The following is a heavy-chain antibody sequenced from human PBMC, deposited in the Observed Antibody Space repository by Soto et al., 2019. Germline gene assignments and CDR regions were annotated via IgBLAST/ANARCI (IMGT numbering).Heavy chain of an antibody. Sequence: GGSLRLSCAASGFTFSSYSMNWVRQAPGKGLEWVSYISSSSSTIYYADSVKGRFTISRDNAKNSLYLQMNSLRAEDTAVYYCARVGGGSYYYFDYWGQGTLVTVSS. CDR1: GFTFSSYS. D-gene: IGHD1-26*01. CDR3: ARVGGGSYYYFDY. V-gene: IGHV3-48*04. CDR2: ISSSSSTI. J-gene: IGHJ4*02.